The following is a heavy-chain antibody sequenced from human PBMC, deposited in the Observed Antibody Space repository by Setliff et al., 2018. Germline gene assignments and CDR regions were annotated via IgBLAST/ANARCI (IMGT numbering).Heavy chain of an antibody. D-gene: IGHD3-10*01. V-gene: IGHV1-69*10. Sequence: ASVKVSCKASGGTFSSYAISWVRQAPGQGLEWMGGIIPILGIANYVQKFQGRVTITADESTSTAYMELSSLRSEDTAVYYCARDFMVRGVIITAGNAFDIWGQGTMVTVSS. CDR1: GGTFSSYA. CDR3: ARDFMVRGVIITAGNAFDI. CDR2: IIPILGIA. J-gene: IGHJ3*02.